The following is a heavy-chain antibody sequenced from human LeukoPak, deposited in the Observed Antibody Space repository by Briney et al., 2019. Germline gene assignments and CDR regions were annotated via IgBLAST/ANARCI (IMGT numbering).Heavy chain of an antibody. J-gene: IGHJ4*02. Sequence: ASVKVSCKASGGTFSSYANSWVRQAPGQGLEWMGGIIPIFGTANYAQKFQCRVTITADKSTSTAYMELSSLRSEDTAVYYCARGDGSGWDFDYWGQGTLVTVSS. D-gene: IGHD6-19*01. V-gene: IGHV1-69*06. CDR3: ARGDGSGWDFDY. CDR2: IIPIFGTA. CDR1: GGTFSSYA.